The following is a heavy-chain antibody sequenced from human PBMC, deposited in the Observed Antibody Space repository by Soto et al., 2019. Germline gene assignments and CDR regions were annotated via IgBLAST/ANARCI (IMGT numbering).Heavy chain of an antibody. V-gene: IGHV4-31*03. Sequence: SETLSLTCTVSGDSLSSGGYYWSWIRQHPGKGLEWIGYIYYSGSTYYNPSLKSRVIISVDTSKNQFSLKLSSVTAADTAVYYCARGSTVAAILFDYWGQGTLVNVSS. J-gene: IGHJ4*02. CDR1: GDSLSSGGYY. CDR2: IYYSGST. D-gene: IGHD2-15*01. CDR3: ARGSTVAAILFDY.